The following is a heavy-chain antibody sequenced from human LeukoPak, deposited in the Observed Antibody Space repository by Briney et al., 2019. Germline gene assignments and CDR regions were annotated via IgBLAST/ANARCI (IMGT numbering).Heavy chain of an antibody. D-gene: IGHD1-1*01. CDR1: GFTVSSNY. Sequence: GGSLRLSCAASGFTVSSNYMSWVRQAPGKGLEWVSIIYSGGSTFYADSVKGRFTISRDNSKNTLYLQMTSLRAEDTALYYCATRGRHYFDYWGQGTLVTVSS. J-gene: IGHJ4*02. CDR2: IYSGGST. CDR3: ATRGRHYFDY. V-gene: IGHV3-53*01.